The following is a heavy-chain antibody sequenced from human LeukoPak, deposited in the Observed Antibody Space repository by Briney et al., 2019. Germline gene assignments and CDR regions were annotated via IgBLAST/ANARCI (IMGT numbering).Heavy chain of an antibody. CDR2: ISSSGSTI. Sequence: GGSLRLSCAASGFTFSDYYMSWIRQAPGKGLEWVSYISSSGSTIYYADSVKGRFTISRDNAKNSLYLQMNSLRVEDTAVYYCAKAISPRLDYYYGMDVWGQGTTVTVSS. J-gene: IGHJ6*02. V-gene: IGHV3-11*01. D-gene: IGHD3-3*01. CDR1: GFTFSDYY. CDR3: AKAISPRLDYYYGMDV.